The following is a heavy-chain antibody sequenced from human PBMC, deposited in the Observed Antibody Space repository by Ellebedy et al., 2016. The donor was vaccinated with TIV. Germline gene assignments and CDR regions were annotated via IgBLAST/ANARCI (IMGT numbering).Heavy chain of an antibody. J-gene: IGHJ4*02. CDR3: ATSRARVY. Sequence: GESLKISCTASGFNLSPFAMGWVRQTPGKGLEWVSSISSSGSYLYYADSVKGRFTISRDNAKNSLYLQRNSLRVDDTAVYYCATSRARVYWGQGTLVTVSS. V-gene: IGHV3-21*01. CDR2: ISSSGSYL. CDR1: GFNLSPFA.